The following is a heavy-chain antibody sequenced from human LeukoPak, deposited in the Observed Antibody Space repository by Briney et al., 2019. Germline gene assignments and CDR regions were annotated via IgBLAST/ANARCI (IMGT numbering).Heavy chain of an antibody. J-gene: IGHJ4*02. Sequence: GGSLRLSCAASGFTFSNYEMNWVRQAPGKGLEWLSFIGISDTVTRYAESVKGRFNISRDNAKNSLYLQMNSLRVEDTAVYYCATDTAGDLDFDYWGQGTLATVSS. CDR3: ATDTAGDLDFDY. CDR2: IGISDTVT. V-gene: IGHV3-48*03. D-gene: IGHD3-10*01. CDR1: GFTFSNYE.